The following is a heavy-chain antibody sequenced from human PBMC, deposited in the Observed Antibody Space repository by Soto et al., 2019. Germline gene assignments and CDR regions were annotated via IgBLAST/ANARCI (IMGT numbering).Heavy chain of an antibody. Sequence: QVQLVESGGGVVQPGRSLRLSCAASGFTFSSYGMHWVRQAPGKGLEWVAIISYDGSNTYYADSVKGRFTISRDNSKXXXXXXXXXXXXXXXXXXXXXXXXXXXXXXXXXXXXXFDYWGQGTLVTVSS. CDR2: ISYDGSNT. J-gene: IGHJ4*02. CDR3: XXXXXXXXXXXXXXXXXFDY. V-gene: IGHV3-30*03. CDR1: GFTFSSYG.